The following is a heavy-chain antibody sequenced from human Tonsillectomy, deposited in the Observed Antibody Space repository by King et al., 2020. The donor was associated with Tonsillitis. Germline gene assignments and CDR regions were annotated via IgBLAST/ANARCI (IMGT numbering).Heavy chain of an antibody. D-gene: IGHD5-12*01. V-gene: IGHV3-9*01. CDR1: GFTFHGYA. J-gene: IGHJ4*02. CDR3: AKGIAGTYDLPADY. Sequence: VQLVESGGDLVQPGRSLRLSCAVSGFTFHGYAIVWVRHAPGKGLEWVSGISWNSVGIGYADSVKGRFTISRDNAKNSLYLQMNSLRVEDTGLYYCAKGIAGTYDLPADYWGQGTLVTVSS. CDR2: ISWNSVGI.